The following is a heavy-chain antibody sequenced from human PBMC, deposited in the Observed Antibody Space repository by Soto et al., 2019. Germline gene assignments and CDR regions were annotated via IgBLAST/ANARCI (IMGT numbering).Heavy chain of an antibody. Sequence: SETLSLTCTVSGGSISSSSYYWGWIRQPPGKGLEWIGSIYYSGSTYDNPSLKSRVTISVDTSKNQFSLKLSSVTAADTAVYYCARHTTHVWWLHYYYYGMDVWGQGTTVTVSS. CDR2: IYYSGST. CDR3: ARHTTHVWWLHYYYYGMDV. J-gene: IGHJ6*02. D-gene: IGHD5-12*01. V-gene: IGHV4-39*01. CDR1: GGSISSSSYY.